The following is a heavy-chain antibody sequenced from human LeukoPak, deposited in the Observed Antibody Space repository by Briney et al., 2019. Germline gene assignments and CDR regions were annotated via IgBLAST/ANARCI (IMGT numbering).Heavy chain of an antibody. CDR1: GFTFSNAW. CDR3: ARDLATVTIEGAFDI. J-gene: IGHJ3*02. V-gene: IGHV3-30*03. Sequence: GGSLRLSCAASGFTFSNAWMSWVRQAPGKGLEXXXVISYDGSNKYYADSVKGRFTISRDNSKNTLYLQMNSLRAEDTAVYYCARDLATVTIEGAFDIWGQGTMDTVSS. D-gene: IGHD4-17*01. CDR2: ISYDGSNK.